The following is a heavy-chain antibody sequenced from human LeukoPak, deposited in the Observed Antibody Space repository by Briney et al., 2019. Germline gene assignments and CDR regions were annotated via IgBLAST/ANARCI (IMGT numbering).Heavy chain of an antibody. D-gene: IGHD3-16*01. Sequence: GGSLRLSCAASGFTFSSYAMSWVRQAPGKGLEWVSAISGSGGSTYYADSVKGRFTISRDNSKNTLYLQMNSLRAEDTAVYYCARDDYVWGSYRYWGQGTLVTVSS. V-gene: IGHV3-23*01. CDR3: ARDDYVWGSYRY. J-gene: IGHJ4*02. CDR1: GFTFSSYA. CDR2: ISGSGGST.